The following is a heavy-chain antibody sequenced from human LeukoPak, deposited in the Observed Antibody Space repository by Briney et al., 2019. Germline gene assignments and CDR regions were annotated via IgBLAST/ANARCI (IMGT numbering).Heavy chain of an antibody. CDR2: IYYSGST. V-gene: IGHV4-59*08. CDR1: GGSISSYY. CDR3: ARHGPVVGLWFGELLGSNWFDP. D-gene: IGHD3-10*01. J-gene: IGHJ5*02. Sequence: PSETLSLTCTVSGGSISSYYWSWIRQPPGKGLDWIGYIYYSGSTNYNPSLKSRVTISVDTSKNQFSLKLSSVTDADTAVYYCARHGPVVGLWFGELLGSNWFDPWGQGTLVTVSS.